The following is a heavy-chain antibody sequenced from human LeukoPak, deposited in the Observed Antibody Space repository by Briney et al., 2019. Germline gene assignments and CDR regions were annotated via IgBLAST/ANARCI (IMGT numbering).Heavy chain of an antibody. D-gene: IGHD5-18*01. Sequence: SETLSLTCAVYGGSFSGYYWSWIRQPPGKGLEWIGYIYYSGSTNYNPSLKSRVTISVDTSKNQFSLKLSSVTAADTAVYYCARETNSYGYLYYFDYWGQGTLVTVSS. J-gene: IGHJ4*02. CDR3: ARETNSYGYLYYFDY. V-gene: IGHV4-59*01. CDR2: IYYSGST. CDR1: GGSFSGYY.